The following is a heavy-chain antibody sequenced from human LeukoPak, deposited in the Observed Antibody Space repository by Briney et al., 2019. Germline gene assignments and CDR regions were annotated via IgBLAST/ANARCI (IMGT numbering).Heavy chain of an antibody. CDR1: GYSFTSYW. V-gene: IGHV5-51*01. J-gene: IGHJ1*01. CDR2: IYPGDSNI. D-gene: IGHD6-19*01. CDR3: ARSDSSGPARGIQH. Sequence: GESLKISCKGSGYSFTSYWIGWVRQMSGKGLEWMGIIYPGDSNIRYSPSFQGQVTISPDKSISTAYLQWSSLKASDSAMYYCARSDSSGPARGIQHWGQGTLVTVSS.